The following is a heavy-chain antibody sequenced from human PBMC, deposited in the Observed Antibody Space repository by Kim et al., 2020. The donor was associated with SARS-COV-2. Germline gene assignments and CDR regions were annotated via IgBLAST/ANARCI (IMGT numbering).Heavy chain of an antibody. J-gene: IGHJ5*02. Sequence: GGSLRLSCAASGFTVSSNYMSWVRQAPGKGLEWVSVIYSGGSTYYADSVKGRFTISRHNSKNTLYLQMNSLRAEDTAVYYCARYAYSSSWHGKRGWFDPWGQGTLVTVSS. V-gene: IGHV3-53*04. CDR3: ARYAYSSSWHGKRGWFDP. D-gene: IGHD6-13*01. CDR1: GFTVSSNY. CDR2: IYSGGST.